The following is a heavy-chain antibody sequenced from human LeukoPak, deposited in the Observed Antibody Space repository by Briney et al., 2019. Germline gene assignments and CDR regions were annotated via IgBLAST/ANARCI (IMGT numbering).Heavy chain of an antibody. CDR1: AFTVSSNY. V-gene: IGHV3-66*02. D-gene: IGHD6-19*01. Sequence: GGSLRLSCATSAFTVSSNYMSWVRQAPGKGLEWVSIIYSGGSTYYADSVKGRFTISRDNSKTTLYLQMNSLRAEDTAVYYCARDLDSSGWYPDYWGQGTLVTVSS. CDR2: IYSGGST. J-gene: IGHJ4*02. CDR3: ARDLDSSGWYPDY.